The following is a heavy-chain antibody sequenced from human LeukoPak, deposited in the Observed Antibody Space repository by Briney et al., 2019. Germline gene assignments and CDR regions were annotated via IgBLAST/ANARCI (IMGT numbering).Heavy chain of an antibody. CDR1: GGSISSSSYY. J-gene: IGHJ4*02. V-gene: IGHV4-39*01. D-gene: IGHD6-13*01. Sequence: PSETLSLACTVSGGSISSSSYYRGWIRQPPGKGLEWIGSIYYSGSTYYNPSLKSRVTISVDTSKNQFSLKLSSVTAADTAVYYCARHSLSEAAGSFDYWGQGTLVTVSS. CDR2: IYYSGST. CDR3: ARHSLSEAAGSFDY.